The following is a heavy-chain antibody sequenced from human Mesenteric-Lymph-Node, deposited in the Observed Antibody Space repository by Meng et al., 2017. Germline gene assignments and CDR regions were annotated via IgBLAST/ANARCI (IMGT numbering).Heavy chain of an antibody. CDR1: GGSSSSGGYY. CDR3: ARDCEMTVVRGVIITELGFDP. V-gene: IGHV4-31*03. Sequence: QVQLQESGPGLGKPSQTLSLTGTVAGGSSSSGGYYWSWIRQHPGKGLEWIGYIYYSGSTYYNPSLKSRVTISVDTSKNQFSLKLSSVTAADTAVYYCARDCEMTVVRGVIITELGFDPWGQGTLVTVSS. J-gene: IGHJ5*02. CDR2: IYYSGST. D-gene: IGHD3-10*01.